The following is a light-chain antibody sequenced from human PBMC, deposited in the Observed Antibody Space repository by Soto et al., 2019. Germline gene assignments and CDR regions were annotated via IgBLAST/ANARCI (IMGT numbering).Light chain of an antibody. V-gene: IGLV1-44*01. CDR1: SSNIGSNT. CDR2: INN. J-gene: IGLJ2*01. Sequence: QSVLTQPPSASGTPGQRVTISCSGSSSNIGSNTVNWYQQLPGPAPKLLIYINNQRPSGVPDRFSGSKSGTSASLAISGLQSVDEADYYCSSYGGSNNYVLFGGGTKLTVL. CDR3: SSYGGSNNYVL.